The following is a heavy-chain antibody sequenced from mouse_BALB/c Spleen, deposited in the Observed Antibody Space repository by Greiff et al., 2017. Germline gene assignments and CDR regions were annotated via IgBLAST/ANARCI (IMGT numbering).Heavy chain of an antibody. CDR3: ARKGTVSYAMDY. J-gene: IGHJ4*01. V-gene: IGHV1-80*01. CDR2: IYPGDGAT. Sequence: QVQLQQSGAELVRPGSSVTISCKASGYAFSSYWMNWVKQRPGQGLEWIGQIYPGDGATNYNGKFKGKATLTADKSSSTAYMQLSSLTSEDSAVYFCARKGTVSYAMDYWGQGTSVTVSS. CDR1: GYAFSSYW. D-gene: IGHD1-1*01.